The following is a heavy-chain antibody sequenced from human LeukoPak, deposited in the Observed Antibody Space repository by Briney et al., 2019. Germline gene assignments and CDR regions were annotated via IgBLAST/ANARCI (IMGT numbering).Heavy chain of an antibody. CDR2: IRYDGSNK. D-gene: IGHD6-13*01. V-gene: IGHV3-30*02. Sequence: GESLTLTCAASGFTFSSYSMHWVRQPQATGLERVAFIRYDGSNKYYAHAVKDRFTIPRHNSKNTLYLQMNSLRAEDTAVYYCAKDRAGYFDYWGQGTVVTVFS. J-gene: IGHJ4*02. CDR1: GFTFSSYS. CDR3: AKDRAGYFDY.